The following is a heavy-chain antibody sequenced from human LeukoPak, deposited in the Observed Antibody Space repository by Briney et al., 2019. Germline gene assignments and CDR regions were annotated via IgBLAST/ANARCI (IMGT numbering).Heavy chain of an antibody. CDR2: INPNSGGT. Sequence: ASVKVSCKASGYAFTSYGISWVRQAPGQGLEWMGWINPNSGGTNYAQKFQGWVTMTRDTSISTAYMELSRLRSDDTAVYYCARDGDQIFGVVIPSYGMDVWGQGTTVTVSS. D-gene: IGHD3-3*01. CDR1: GYAFTSYG. J-gene: IGHJ6*02. CDR3: ARDGDQIFGVVIPSYGMDV. V-gene: IGHV1-2*04.